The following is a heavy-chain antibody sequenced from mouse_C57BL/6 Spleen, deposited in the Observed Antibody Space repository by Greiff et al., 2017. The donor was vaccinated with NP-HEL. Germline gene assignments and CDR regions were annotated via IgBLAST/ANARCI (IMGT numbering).Heavy chain of an antibody. J-gene: IGHJ2*01. D-gene: IGHD2-3*01. V-gene: IGHV1-82*01. Sequence: QVQLKQSGPELVKPGASVKISCKASGYAFSSSWMNWVKQRPGKGLEWIGRIYPGDGDTNYNGKFKGKATLTADKSSSTAYMQLSSLTSEDSAVYFCARGDDPYFDYWGQGTTLTVSS. CDR3: ARGDDPYFDY. CDR2: IYPGDGDT. CDR1: GYAFSSSW.